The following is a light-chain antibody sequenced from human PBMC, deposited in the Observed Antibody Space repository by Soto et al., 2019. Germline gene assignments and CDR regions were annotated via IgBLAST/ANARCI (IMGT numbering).Light chain of an antibody. CDR3: QSYDSSLSGGV. J-gene: IGLJ1*01. CDR1: SSNIGAGYD. Sequence: QSVLTQPPSVSGAPGQRVTISCTGSSSNIGAGYDVHWYQQHPGTAPKLIIYGNSKRPSGVPNRFSGSKSGTSASLAITGLQAEDEADYYCQSYDSSLSGGVFGTGTKVTVL. CDR2: GNS. V-gene: IGLV1-40*01.